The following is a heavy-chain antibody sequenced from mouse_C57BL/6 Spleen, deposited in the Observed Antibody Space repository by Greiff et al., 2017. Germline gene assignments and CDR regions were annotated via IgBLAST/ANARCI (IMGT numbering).Heavy chain of an antibody. CDR3: ARGGVYDGYYYAMDY. D-gene: IGHD2-3*01. J-gene: IGHJ4*01. CDR1: GYTFTSYW. V-gene: IGHV1-69*01. Sequence: VQLQQPGAELVMPGASVKLSCKASGYTFTSYWMHWVKQRPGQGLEWIGEIDPSDSYTNYNQKFKGKSTLTVDKSSSTAYMQLSSLTSEDSAVYYCARGGVYDGYYYAMDYWGQGTSVTVSS. CDR2: IDPSDSYT.